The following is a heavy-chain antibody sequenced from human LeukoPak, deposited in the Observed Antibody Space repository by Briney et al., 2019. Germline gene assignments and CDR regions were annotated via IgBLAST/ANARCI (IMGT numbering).Heavy chain of an antibody. CDR1: GGSISSSNW. CDR3: ARVTGNTTYYFDY. CDR2: IYHSGST. Sequence: PSGTLSLTCAVSGGSISSSNWWSWVRQPPGKGLEWIGEIYHSGSTNYDPSLKSRVAISVDKSKNQFSLKLSSVTAADTAVYYCARVTGNTTYYFDYWGQGTLVTVSS. D-gene: IGHD1-14*01. J-gene: IGHJ4*02. V-gene: IGHV4-4*02.